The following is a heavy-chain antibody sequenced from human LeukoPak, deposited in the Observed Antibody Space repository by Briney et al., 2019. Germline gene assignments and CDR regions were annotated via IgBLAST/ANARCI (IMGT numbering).Heavy chain of an antibody. D-gene: IGHD1-7*01. J-gene: IGHJ4*02. CDR1: GFTFSSYG. V-gene: IGHV3-30*02. CDR3: AKDWNYGSYFDC. Sequence: GGSLRLSCAGSGFTFSSYGIHWVRQAPGKGLQWVTFIRYDGSNVQYADSVQGRFTISRDNSKNTVYLQMNSLRVEDSGLYYCAKDWNYGSYFDCWRQGTLVTVSS. CDR2: IRYDGSNV.